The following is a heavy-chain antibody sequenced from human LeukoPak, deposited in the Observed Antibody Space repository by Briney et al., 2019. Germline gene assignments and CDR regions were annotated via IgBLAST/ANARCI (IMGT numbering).Heavy chain of an antibody. CDR3: ARLPGRSFDY. J-gene: IGHJ4*02. Sequence: SETLSLTCAVYGGSFRGYYWTWIRQPPGKGLEWLGEINHSGSTNYNPSLKNRVIISVDTSKNQFSLNLSSVTAADMAMYYCARLPGRSFDYWGQGTLVTVSS. CDR1: GGSFRGYY. V-gene: IGHV4-34*01. CDR2: INHSGST.